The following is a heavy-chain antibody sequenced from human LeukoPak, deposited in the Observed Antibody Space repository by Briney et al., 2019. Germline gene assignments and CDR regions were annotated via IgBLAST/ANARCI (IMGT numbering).Heavy chain of an antibody. D-gene: IGHD6-13*01. CDR1: GGSISSYY. V-gene: IGHV4-59*01. Sequence: SETLSLTCTASGGSISSYYWSWIRQPPGKGLEWIGYIFYSGSTNYNASLKSRVTISVDTSKNQFSLKLSSVTAADTAVYYCARVYYSNSYDYWYFDLWGRGTLVTVSS. CDR2: IFYSGST. CDR3: ARVYYSNSYDYWYFDL. J-gene: IGHJ2*01.